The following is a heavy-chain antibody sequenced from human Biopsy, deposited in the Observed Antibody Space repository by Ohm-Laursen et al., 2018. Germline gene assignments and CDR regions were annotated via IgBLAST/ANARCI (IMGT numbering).Heavy chain of an antibody. V-gene: IGHV4-59*01. CDR1: GGSIISYY. J-gene: IGHJ5*02. Sequence: TLSLTWSVSGGSIISYYWTWIRQPPGKGLEWIGHVYNGGITNYNPSLKSRVTISKDTSKNQFSLQVNSVTAADTAVYYCARTPRDSFWSGSYKRGLWFDPWPGNPGHRLL. CDR2: VYNGGIT. CDR3: ARTPRDSFWSGSYKRGLWFDP. D-gene: IGHD3-3*01.